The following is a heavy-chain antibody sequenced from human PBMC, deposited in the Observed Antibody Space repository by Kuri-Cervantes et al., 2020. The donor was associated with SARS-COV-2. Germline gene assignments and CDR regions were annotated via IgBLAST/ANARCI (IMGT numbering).Heavy chain of an antibody. V-gene: IGHV4-38-2*02. D-gene: IGHD3-3*02. CDR2: IYHSGST. CDR3: ARDPEISWYFDL. J-gene: IGHJ2*01. Sequence: GSLRLSCAVSGYSISSGYYWGWILQPPGKGLGWIGSIYHSGSTYYNPSLKSRVTISVDTSKNQFSLQLNSVTPEDTAVYYCARDPEISWYFDLWGRGTLVTVSS. CDR1: GYSISSGYY.